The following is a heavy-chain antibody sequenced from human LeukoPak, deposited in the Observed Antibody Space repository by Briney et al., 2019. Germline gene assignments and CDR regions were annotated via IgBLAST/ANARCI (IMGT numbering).Heavy chain of an antibody. Sequence: ASVKVSCKASGYTFTGYYMHWVRQAPGQGLEWMGWMNPNSGNTGYAQKFQGRVTMTGNTSISTAYMELSSLRSEDTAVYYCATWRKTYYYDSSGYYSDYWGQGTLVTVSS. CDR3: ATWRKTYYYDSSGYYSDY. V-gene: IGHV1-8*02. CDR2: MNPNSGNT. J-gene: IGHJ4*02. D-gene: IGHD3-22*01. CDR1: GYTFTGYY.